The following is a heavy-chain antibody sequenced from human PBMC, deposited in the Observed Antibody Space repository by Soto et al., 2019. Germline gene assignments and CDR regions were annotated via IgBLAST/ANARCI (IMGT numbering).Heavy chain of an antibody. V-gene: IGHV3-33*01. CDR1: GFTFSAFA. CDR2: IWCDGSKD. Sequence: QVQLVESGGGVVQPGMSLRLSCATSGFTFSAFAMHWVRQAPGKGLEWVATIWCDGSKDNYADSVKGRFTISRDNSKDTMYLLVNSLRVEATAMYYCACELDDYGDRGYYFHHWGQGTLVSVSS. J-gene: IGHJ1*01. CDR3: ACELDDYGDRGYYFHH. D-gene: IGHD4-17*01.